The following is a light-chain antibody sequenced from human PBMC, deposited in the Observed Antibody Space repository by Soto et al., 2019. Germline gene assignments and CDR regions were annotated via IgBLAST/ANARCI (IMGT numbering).Light chain of an antibody. CDR1: QSVSSY. CDR2: DAS. V-gene: IGKV3-11*02. CDR3: QQRSNWPPGLT. Sequence: EIVLTQSPATLSLSPRERATLSCRASQSVSSYLAWYQQKPGQAPRLLIYDASNRATGIPARFSGSGSGRDFTLPISSLEPEDFAVYYCQQRSNWPPGLTFGGGTKVEIK. J-gene: IGKJ4*01.